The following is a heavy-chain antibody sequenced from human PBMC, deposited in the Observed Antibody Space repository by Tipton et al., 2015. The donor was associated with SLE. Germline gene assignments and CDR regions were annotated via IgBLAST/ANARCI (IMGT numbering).Heavy chain of an antibody. CDR2: INHSGST. CDR1: GGSFSGYY. CDR3: AGTYSGGCVWFDP. D-gene: IGHD4-23*01. Sequence: TLSLTCAVYGGSFSGYYWSWIRQPPGKGLEWIGEINHSGSTNYNPSLKSQVTISVDTSKNQFSLKLSSVTAADTAVYYCAGTYSGGCVWFDPWGQGILVPVSS. J-gene: IGHJ5*02. V-gene: IGHV4-34*01.